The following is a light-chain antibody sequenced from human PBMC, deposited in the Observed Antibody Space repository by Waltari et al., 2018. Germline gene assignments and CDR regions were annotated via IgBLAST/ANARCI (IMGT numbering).Light chain of an antibody. CDR2: EAS. Sequence: NQFTQYPSSVSTSIRHRLTLTCRASQAISRSVAWFQQKPGKVPKLLIFEASDLEDGVPSRFSGSGGGTRFTLTISSLQPEDFATYYCQHFYSYPSGFGQGTRLEIK. J-gene: IGKJ5*01. CDR3: QHFYSYPSG. V-gene: IGKV1-13*02. CDR1: QAISRS.